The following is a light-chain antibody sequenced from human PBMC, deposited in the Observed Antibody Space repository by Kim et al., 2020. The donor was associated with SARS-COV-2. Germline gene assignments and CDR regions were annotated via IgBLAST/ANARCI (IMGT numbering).Light chain of an antibody. CDR3: QQYNSYPHT. CDR2: KAS. CDR1: QSISSW. V-gene: IGKV1-5*03. J-gene: IGKJ4*01. Sequence: DIQMTQSPSTLSASVGDRVTITCRASQSISSWLAWYQQKPGKAPKLLIYKASSLESGVPSRFSGSGSGTEFTLTISSLQPDDFATYYCQQYNSYPHTFGGGTKLEI.